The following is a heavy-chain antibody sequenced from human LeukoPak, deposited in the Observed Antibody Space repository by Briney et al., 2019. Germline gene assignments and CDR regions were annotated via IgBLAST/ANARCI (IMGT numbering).Heavy chain of an antibody. D-gene: IGHD3-3*01. CDR2: IKHSGST. CDR1: GGSFSDYY. J-gene: IGHJ2*01. Sequence: PSETLSLTCAVYGGSFSDYYWSWIRQTPGEGLQWIGGIKHSGSTDYNPSLKSRVTMSVDTSKNQFSLKLNSVTAADTAVYYCARGILARGYFDLWGRGTLVTVSS. CDR3: ARGILARGYFDL. V-gene: IGHV4-34*01.